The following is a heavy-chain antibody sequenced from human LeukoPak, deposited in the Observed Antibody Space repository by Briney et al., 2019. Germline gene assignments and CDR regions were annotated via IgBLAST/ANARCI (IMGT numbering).Heavy chain of an antibody. CDR1: GGSISAYY. Sequence: SETLSLTCSVSGGSISAYYWSWIRQPPGKGLEWIGHIYYTGSTKYNPSLTTRVSILVDTSKDTIPLQLTSMTAADTAVYYCARGDYFDYNGYYYYYGMDVWGQGTTVTVSS. CDR2: IYYTGST. J-gene: IGHJ6*02. V-gene: IGHV4-59*01. CDR3: ARGDYFDYNGYYYYYGMDV. D-gene: IGHD3-16*01.